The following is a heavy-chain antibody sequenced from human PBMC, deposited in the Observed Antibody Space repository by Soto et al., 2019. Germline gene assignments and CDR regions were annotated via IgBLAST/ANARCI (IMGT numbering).Heavy chain of an antibody. D-gene: IGHD1-1*01. CDR1: GGSISSYY. CDR3: ASGHDAYKVRY. V-gene: IGHV4-59*12. Sequence: PSETLSLTCTVSGGSISSYYWSWIRQPPGKGLEWIAYIYYSGSTNYNPSLKSRPTISIDTSENQFSLKLTSVTAADTAVYFCASGHDAYKVRYWGQGTLVTVSS. J-gene: IGHJ4*02. CDR2: IYYSGST.